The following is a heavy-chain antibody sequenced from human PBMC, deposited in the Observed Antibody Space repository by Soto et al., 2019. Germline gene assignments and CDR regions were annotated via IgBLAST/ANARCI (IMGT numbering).Heavy chain of an antibody. D-gene: IGHD2-2*01. Sequence: QVQLVESGGGVVQPGRSLRLSCAASGFTFSSYGMHWVRQAQGKGLEWVAVISYDGSNKYYADSVKGRFTISRDNSKNTLYLQMNSLRAEDTAVYYCAKDRVVVVPAPPVPYYYYYMDVWGKGTTVTVSS. CDR1: GFTFSSYG. J-gene: IGHJ6*03. V-gene: IGHV3-30*18. CDR3: AKDRVVVVPAPPVPYYYYYMDV. CDR2: ISYDGSNK.